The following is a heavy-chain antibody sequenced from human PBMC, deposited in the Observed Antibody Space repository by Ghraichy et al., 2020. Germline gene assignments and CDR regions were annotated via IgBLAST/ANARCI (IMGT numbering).Heavy chain of an antibody. CDR3: AKDRGGYCSSTSCVLNWYFDL. J-gene: IGHJ2*01. CDR2: ISYDGSNK. V-gene: IGHV3-30*18. D-gene: IGHD2-2*03. Sequence: GGSLRLSCAASGFTFSSYGMHWVRQAPGKGLEWVAVISYDGSNKYYADSVKGRFTIYRDNSKNTLYLQMNSLRAEDTAVYSCAKDRGGYCSSTSCVLNWYFDLWGRGTLVTVSS. CDR1: GFTFSSYG.